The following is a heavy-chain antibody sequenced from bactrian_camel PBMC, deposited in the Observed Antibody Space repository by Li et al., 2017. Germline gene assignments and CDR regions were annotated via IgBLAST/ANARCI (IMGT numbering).Heavy chain of an antibody. CDR2: LFGPGTA. Sequence: VQLVESGGGSVQPGGSLKLSCTASGYTFSACGMAWYRQAPGKEREFVARLFGPGTARYAGSVEGRFTISRDNAKNTVYLQLNSLKTEDMATYYCAMSSWYPDRAFGYWGQGTQVTVS. J-gene: IGHJ6*01. V-gene: IGHV3S53*01. D-gene: IGHD6*01. CDR3: AMSSWYPDRAFGY. CDR1: GYTFSACG.